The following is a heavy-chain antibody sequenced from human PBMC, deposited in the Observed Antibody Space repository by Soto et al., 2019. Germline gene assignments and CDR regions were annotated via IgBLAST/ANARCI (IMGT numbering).Heavy chain of an antibody. J-gene: IGHJ4*02. CDR1: GYSITNGYY. Sequence: SETLSLTCTVSGYSITNGYYCGWIRQPPGKGLEWIGYIYNSGSTNYNPSLKSRVTISVDTSKNHFSLRMSSVTAADTAVYYCARESDSGSYYFDYWGRGTLVTVSS. CDR3: ARESDSGSYYFDY. V-gene: IGHV4-61*03. D-gene: IGHD3-10*01. CDR2: IYNSGST.